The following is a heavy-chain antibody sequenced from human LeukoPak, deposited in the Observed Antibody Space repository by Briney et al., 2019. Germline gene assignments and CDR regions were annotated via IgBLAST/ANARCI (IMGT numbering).Heavy chain of an antibody. CDR3: ARTDLRVRGPLNYYYYGMDV. D-gene: IGHD3-10*01. V-gene: IGHV4-59*01. Sequence: SETHSLTCTVSGGSISSYHWSWIRQPPGKGLEWIGYMYYTGSTNYNPSLKRRVTISVDTSKNQFSLKLSSVTAADTAVYYCARTDLRVRGPLNYYYYGMDVWGQGTTVTVSS. CDR1: GGSISSYH. CDR2: MYYTGST. J-gene: IGHJ6*02.